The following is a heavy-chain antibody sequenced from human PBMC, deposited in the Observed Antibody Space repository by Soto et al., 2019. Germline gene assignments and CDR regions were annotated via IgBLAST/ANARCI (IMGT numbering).Heavy chain of an antibody. D-gene: IGHD3-22*01. V-gene: IGHV1-18*01. CDR2: ISAYNGNT. CDR1: CYTFTSYG. CDR3: ARDIVVITSFCMDV. J-gene: IGHJ6*02. Sequence: ASVKVSCKASCYTFTSYGISCVRQAPGQGLEWMGWISAYNGNTNYAQKLQGRVTMTTDTSTSTAYMELRSLRSDDTAVYYCARDIVVITSFCMDVWGQGTTVTVSS.